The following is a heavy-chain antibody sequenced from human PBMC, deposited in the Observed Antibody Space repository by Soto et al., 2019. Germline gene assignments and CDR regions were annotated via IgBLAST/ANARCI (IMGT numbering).Heavy chain of an antibody. Sequence: GGSLRLSCAASGFTFSSYSMNWVRQAPGKGLEWVSSISSSSSYIYYADSVKGRFTISRDNAKNSLYLQMNSLRAEDTAVYYCARDSPSVVVITSFDYWGQGTLVTVS. V-gene: IGHV3-21*01. CDR1: GFTFSSYS. J-gene: IGHJ4*02. D-gene: IGHD3-22*01. CDR3: ARDSPSVVVITSFDY. CDR2: ISSSSSYI.